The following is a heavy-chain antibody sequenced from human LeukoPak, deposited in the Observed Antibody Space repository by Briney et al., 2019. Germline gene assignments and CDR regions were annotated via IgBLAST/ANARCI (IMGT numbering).Heavy chain of an antibody. CDR3: AHRGVGRGSGSFDY. Sequence: SGPTLVNPTQTLTLTCTFSGFSLSTSGVGVGWIRQPPGKALEWLALIYWDDDKRYSPSLKSRLTITKDTSKSQVVLTMTNMDPVDTATYCCAHRGVGRGSGSFDYWGQGTLVTVSS. D-gene: IGHD3-10*01. V-gene: IGHV2-5*02. CDR2: IYWDDDK. CDR1: GFSLSTSGVG. J-gene: IGHJ4*02.